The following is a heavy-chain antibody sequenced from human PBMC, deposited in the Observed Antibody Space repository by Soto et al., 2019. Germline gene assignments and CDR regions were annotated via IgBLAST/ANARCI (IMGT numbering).Heavy chain of an antibody. CDR1: GYSFTAYG. D-gene: IGHD3-22*01. V-gene: IGHV1-18*01. Sequence: QVQLVQSGPEVKMPGASVKVSCKTSGYSFTAYGLAWLRQAPGQRPEWLGWVGTNNANTNYAQKCQGRVTMTTDRSTTTTYMELRSLRSDDTAVYYCARELNTDSSAYYSFAYWGQGTLVTVSS. J-gene: IGHJ4*02. CDR2: VGTNNANT. CDR3: ARELNTDSSAYYSFAY.